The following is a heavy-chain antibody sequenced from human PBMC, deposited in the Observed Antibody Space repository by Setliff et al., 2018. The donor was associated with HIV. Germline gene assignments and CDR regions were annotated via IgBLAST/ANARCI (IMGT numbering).Heavy chain of an antibody. J-gene: IGHJ4*02. CDR3: ARSSGWYQGDFDY. V-gene: IGHV1-69*10. CDR1: GGTFGSYA. CDR2: IIPIFGIA. D-gene: IGHD6-19*01. Sequence: SVKVSCKASGGTFGSYAISWVRQAPGQGLEWMGGIIPIFGIANYAQKFQGRVTITADKSTSTAYMELSSLRSEDTAVYYCARSSGWYQGDFDYWGQGTLVTVSS.